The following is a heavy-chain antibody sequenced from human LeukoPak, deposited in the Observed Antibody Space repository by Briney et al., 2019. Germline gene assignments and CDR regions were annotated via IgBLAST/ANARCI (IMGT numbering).Heavy chain of an antibody. CDR3: VRENVVYDTYPWGWGPKTYSFYRGMDV. V-gene: IGHV3-7*01. J-gene: IGHJ6*02. D-gene: IGHD2-8*02. CDR1: GFTFTRYW. CDR2: IKEDGSET. Sequence: GGSLRLSCAASGFTFTRYWMSWVRQAPGKGLELVANIKEDGSETYTMDSVKGRFTIFRDNAENSLYLQMNSLRVEDTAVYYCVRENVVYDTYPWGWGPKTYSFYRGMDVWGQGTTVTVSS.